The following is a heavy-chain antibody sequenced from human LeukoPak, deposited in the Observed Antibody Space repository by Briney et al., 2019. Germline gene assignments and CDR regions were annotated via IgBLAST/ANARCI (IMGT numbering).Heavy chain of an antibody. Sequence: SETLSLTCTVSGGSISSSSYYWGWIRQPPGKGLEWIGSIYYSGSTYYNPSLKSRVTISVDTSKNQFSLKLSSVTAADTAVYYCARVHKLGYCSGGSCSNWFDPWGQGTLVTVSS. V-gene: IGHV4-39*07. CDR3: ARVHKLGYCSGGSCSNWFDP. J-gene: IGHJ5*02. CDR1: GGSISSSSYY. CDR2: IYYSGST. D-gene: IGHD2-15*01.